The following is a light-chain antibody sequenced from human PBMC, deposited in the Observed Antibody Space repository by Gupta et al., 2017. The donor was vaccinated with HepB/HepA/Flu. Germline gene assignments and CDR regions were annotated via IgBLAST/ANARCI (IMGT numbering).Light chain of an antibody. CDR2: GTF. J-gene: IGKJ1*01. Sequence: EIVLTQSPGSMYLSPGERATLSCRASQHVSSSYLAWFQQKPGLPPRLLIYGTFTRATGIPDRFSGSGFGTDFTLTISRLEPEDFAVYYCQQYSRSLWAFGQGTKVEVK. CDR3: QQYSRSLWA. V-gene: IGKV3-20*01. CDR1: QHVSSSY.